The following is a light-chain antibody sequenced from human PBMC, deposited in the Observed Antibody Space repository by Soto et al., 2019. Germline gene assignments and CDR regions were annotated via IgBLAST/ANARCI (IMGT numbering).Light chain of an antibody. CDR2: GAS. J-gene: IGKJ4*01. CDR1: QGISNY. CDR3: QKYNSAPPL. V-gene: IGKV1-27*01. Sequence: DIQMTQSPSSLSASVGDRVTITCRASQGISNYLAWYQQKPGKVPKLLIYGASTLQSGVPSRFSGSGSGTDFPLTISGLQPEDVATYYCQKYNSAPPLFGGGTRVEIK.